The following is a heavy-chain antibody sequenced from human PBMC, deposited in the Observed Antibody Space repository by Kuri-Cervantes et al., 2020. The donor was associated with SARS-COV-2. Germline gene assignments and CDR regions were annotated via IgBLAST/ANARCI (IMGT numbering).Heavy chain of an antibody. CDR2: TYYSGST. CDR3: ARDIIQKDAFDI. CDR1: GGSISSYY. V-gene: IGHV4-59*01. J-gene: IGHJ3*02. Sequence: SETLSLTCTVSGGSISSYYWSWIRQPPGKGLEWIGYTYYSGSTNYNPSLKSRVTISVDTSKNQFSLKLSSVTAADTAVYYCARDIIQKDAFDIWGQGTMVTVSS. D-gene: IGHD5-18*01.